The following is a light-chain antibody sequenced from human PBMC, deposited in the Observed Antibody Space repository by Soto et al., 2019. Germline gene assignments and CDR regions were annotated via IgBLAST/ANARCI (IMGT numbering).Light chain of an antibody. CDR2: DVS. CDR1: QSVSSAY. V-gene: IGKV3D-20*02. Sequence: EIVLTQSPGTLSLSPGERATLSCRASQSVSSAYLAWYQQKPGQAPRLLIYDVSSRATGIPDRFSGSGSGTDFTLTVSRLEPEDFAVYYCHQRQSWPRTFGQGTKVDIK. J-gene: IGKJ1*01. CDR3: HQRQSWPRT.